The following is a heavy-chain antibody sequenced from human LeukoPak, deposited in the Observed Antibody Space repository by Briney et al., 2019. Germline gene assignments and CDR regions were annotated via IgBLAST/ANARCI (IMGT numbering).Heavy chain of an antibody. CDR2: ISYDGSNK. J-gene: IGHJ5*02. V-gene: IGHV3-30*01. Sequence: GRSLRLSCAASGFTFSSYAMRWVRQAPGKGLEWVAVISYDGSNKYYADSVKGRFTISRDNSKNTLYLQMNSLRAEDTAVYYCARDYWFDPWGRGTLVTVSS. CDR3: ARDYWFDP. CDR1: GFTFSSYA.